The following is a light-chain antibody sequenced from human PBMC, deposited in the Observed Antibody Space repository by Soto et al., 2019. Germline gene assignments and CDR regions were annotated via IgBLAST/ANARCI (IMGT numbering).Light chain of an antibody. J-gene: IGKJ1*01. V-gene: IGKV2D-29*01. CDR3: MQTRQLPVT. CDR2: EVS. CDR1: QSVLHSDGKTH. Sequence: DILLTQSPLSLSVTPGQPASMSCRSSQSVLHSDGKTHLYWYLQRPGQAPHLLIYEVSHRFSGVPDRFSGSGSGTDFTLTVSRVETEDVGVYYCMQTRQLPVTFDQGTKVDIK.